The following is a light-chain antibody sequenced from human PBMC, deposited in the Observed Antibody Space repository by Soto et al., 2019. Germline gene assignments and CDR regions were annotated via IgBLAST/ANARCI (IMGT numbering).Light chain of an antibody. Sequence: QSALTQPASVSGSPGQSITISCTGNSSDVGDYNYVSWYQQHPGKAPKLMIYDVSNRPSGVSNRFSGSKSGNTASLTISGLQAEDDADYYCSSYTTSGSLLFGGGTKLTVL. CDR1: SSDVGDYNY. J-gene: IGLJ2*01. V-gene: IGLV2-14*01. CDR2: DVS. CDR3: SSYTTSGSLL.